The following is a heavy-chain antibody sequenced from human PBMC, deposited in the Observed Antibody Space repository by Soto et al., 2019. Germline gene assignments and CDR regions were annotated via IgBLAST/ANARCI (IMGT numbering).Heavy chain of an antibody. CDR2: IYYSGST. CDR3: AREGILLWFGETLLSGRNSYGMDV. CDR1: GGSISSGGYY. V-gene: IGHV4-30-4*08. Sequence: PSETLSLTCTVSGGSISSGGYYWSWIRQHPGKGLEWIGYIYYSGSTYYNPSLKSRVTISVDTSKNQFSLKLSSVTAADTAVYYCAREGILLWFGETLLSGRNSYGMDVWGQGTTVTVSS. J-gene: IGHJ6*02. D-gene: IGHD3-10*01.